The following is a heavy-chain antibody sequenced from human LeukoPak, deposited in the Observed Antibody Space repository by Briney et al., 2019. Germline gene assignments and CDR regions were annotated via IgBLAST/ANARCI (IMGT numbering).Heavy chain of an antibody. J-gene: IGHJ3*01. V-gene: IGHV3-23*01. D-gene: IGHD5-24*01. CDR3: VKDIQLST. Sequence: GGSLRLSCAASGFNFITAAMTWVRQAPGKGLEWVSLIGFVGESTYYTDSVKGRFTISRDNVNHTLFLQMNSLRVEDTAMYYCVKDIQLSTWGLGTMVT. CDR2: IGFVGEST. CDR1: GFNFITAA.